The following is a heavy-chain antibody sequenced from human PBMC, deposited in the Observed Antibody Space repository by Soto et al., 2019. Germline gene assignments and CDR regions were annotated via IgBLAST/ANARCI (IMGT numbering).Heavy chain of an antibody. D-gene: IGHD4-17*01. Sequence: SETLSLTCAVYGGSFSGYYWSWIRQPPGKGLEWIGEINHSGSTNYNPSLKSRVTISVDTSKNQFSLKLSSVTAADTAVYYCARGLGSLRWKSFDYWGQGTLVTVSS. J-gene: IGHJ4*02. V-gene: IGHV4-34*01. CDR2: INHSGST. CDR1: GGSFSGYY. CDR3: ARGLGSLRWKSFDY.